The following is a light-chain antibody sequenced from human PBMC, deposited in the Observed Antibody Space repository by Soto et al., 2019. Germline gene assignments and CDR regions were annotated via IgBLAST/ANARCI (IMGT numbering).Light chain of an antibody. V-gene: IGLV2-11*01. J-gene: IGLJ1*01. CDR1: SSDVGDYNY. CDR3: SSYSATYTYV. Sequence: QSVLTQPRSVSGSPGQSVTISCTGTSSDVGDYNYVCWYQHHPGKAPKLMIYAVSKRPSGVPDRFSGSKSGNTASLTISGLQAEDEADYYCSSYSATYTYVFGTGTKVPS. CDR2: AVS.